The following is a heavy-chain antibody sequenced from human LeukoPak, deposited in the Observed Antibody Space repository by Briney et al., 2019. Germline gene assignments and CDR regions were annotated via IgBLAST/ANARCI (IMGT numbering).Heavy chain of an antibody. Sequence: ASVKVSCKASGYTFTSYGISWVRQAPGQGLEWIGWISAYNGNTNYAQKLQGRVTMTTDTSTSTAYMELRSLRSDDTAVYYCAREYYYDSSGPGYDIWGQGTMVTVSS. CDR2: ISAYNGNT. J-gene: IGHJ3*02. D-gene: IGHD3-22*01. CDR1: GYTFTSYG. CDR3: AREYYYDSSGPGYDI. V-gene: IGHV1-18*01.